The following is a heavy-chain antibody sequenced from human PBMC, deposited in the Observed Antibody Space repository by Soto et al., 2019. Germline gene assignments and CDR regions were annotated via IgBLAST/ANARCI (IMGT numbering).Heavy chain of an antibody. Sequence: QVQLVQSGAEVKKPGASLKVSCKASGYTFSNFGVSWVRQAPGQGLEWIGWINPDNGDTNYGQKFQGRATMTTDKLTNTAYMEVRALRSDDTAVYYCARGVRVSAYLDYYMDVWGEGTTVTVSS. CDR2: INPDNGDT. D-gene: IGHD3-10*02. J-gene: IGHJ6*03. CDR1: GYTFSNFG. CDR3: ARGVRVSAYLDYYMDV. V-gene: IGHV1-18*01.